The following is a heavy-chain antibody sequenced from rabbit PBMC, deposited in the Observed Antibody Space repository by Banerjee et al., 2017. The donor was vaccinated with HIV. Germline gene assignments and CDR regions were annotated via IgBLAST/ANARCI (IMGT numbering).Heavy chain of an antibody. D-gene: IGHD2-1*01. V-gene: IGHV1S40*01. CDR2: IYTGGSGST. CDR1: GFSFSSNYY. CDR3: AKDDNDDHFNL. J-gene: IGHJ4*01. Sequence: QSLEESGGDLVKPGASLTLTCTASGFSFSSNYYMCWVRQAPGKGLEWIACIYTGGSGSTYYASWAKGRFTISKTSSTVDLKMTSLTAADTATYFCAKDDNDDHFNLWGPGTLVTVS.